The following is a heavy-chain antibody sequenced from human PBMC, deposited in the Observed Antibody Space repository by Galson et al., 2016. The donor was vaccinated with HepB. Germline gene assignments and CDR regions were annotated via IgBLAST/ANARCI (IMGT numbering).Heavy chain of an antibody. D-gene: IGHD2-2*01. Sequence: SVKVSCKASGYVFTSYAIHWVRQAPGQRLEWMGWINAGNGNTKYSQKFQDRVTFMRDTSARTAYMELSSLRSEDTSVYYCAKDQGYCSTTSCYGDLDYWGQGTLVTVSS. CDR2: INAGNGNT. CDR1: GYVFTSYA. V-gene: IGHV1-3*01. J-gene: IGHJ4*02. CDR3: AKDQGYCSTTSCYGDLDY.